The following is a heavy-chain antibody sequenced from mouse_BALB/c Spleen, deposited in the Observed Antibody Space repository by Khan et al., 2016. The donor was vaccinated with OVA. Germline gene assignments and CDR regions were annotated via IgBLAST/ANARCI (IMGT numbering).Heavy chain of an antibody. V-gene: IGHV9-4*02. CDR2: INTHSGVP. CDR3: ARGRSAYYRNDGGAMEY. J-gene: IGHJ4*01. Sequence: QIQLVQSGPELKKPGETVRISCKASGYTFTTAGIQWVQKMPGKGLKWIGWINTHSGVPKYAEDFKGRFAFSLEISVNPAYLQITNLKNEDTATYCCARGRSAYYRNDGGAMEYWGQGTSVTVSS. CDR1: GYTFTTAG. D-gene: IGHD2-14*01.